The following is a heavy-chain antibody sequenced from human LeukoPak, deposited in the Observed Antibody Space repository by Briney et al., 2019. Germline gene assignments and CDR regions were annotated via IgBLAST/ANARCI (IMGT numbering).Heavy chain of an antibody. J-gene: IGHJ4*02. CDR1: GFTFSSYS. Sequence: PGGSLRLSCAASGFTFSSYSMNWVRQAPGKGLEWVSSISSSSSYIYYVDSVKGRFTISRDNAKNSLYLQMNSLRAEDTAVYYCAKNCYSYGHCNWGQGTLVTVSS. D-gene: IGHD5-18*01. V-gene: IGHV3-21*01. CDR3: AKNCYSYGHCN. CDR2: ISSSSSYI.